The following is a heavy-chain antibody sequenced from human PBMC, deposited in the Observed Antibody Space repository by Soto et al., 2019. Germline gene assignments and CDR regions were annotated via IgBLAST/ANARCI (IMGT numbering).Heavy chain of an antibody. Sequence: GASVKVSCKASGGTFSSYAISWVRQAPGQGLEWMGGIIPIFGTANYAQKFQGRVTITADGSTSTAYMELSSLRSEDTAVYYCATESLVYNLVTRIAAPPGYYYYGMDVWGQGTTVTVSS. CDR2: IIPIFGTA. D-gene: IGHD6-6*01. V-gene: IGHV1-69*13. J-gene: IGHJ6*02. CDR1: GGTFSSYA. CDR3: ATESLVYNLVTRIAAPPGYYYYGMDV.